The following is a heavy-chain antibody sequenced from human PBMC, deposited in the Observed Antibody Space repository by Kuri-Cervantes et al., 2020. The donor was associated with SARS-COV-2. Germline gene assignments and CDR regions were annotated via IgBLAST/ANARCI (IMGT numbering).Heavy chain of an antibody. D-gene: IGHD3-10*01. J-gene: IGHJ6*03. CDR1: GYTFTGYY. Sequence: SVKVSCKASGYTFTGYYMHWVRQAPGQGLEWMGIINPSGGSTSYAQKFQGRVTITSDESTGTAYMELSRLRADDTAVYYCARGIWFAKLGGSDYYYQYMDVWGKGTTVTVSS. CDR2: INPSGGST. V-gene: IGHV1-46*01. CDR3: ARGIWFAKLGGSDYYYQYMDV.